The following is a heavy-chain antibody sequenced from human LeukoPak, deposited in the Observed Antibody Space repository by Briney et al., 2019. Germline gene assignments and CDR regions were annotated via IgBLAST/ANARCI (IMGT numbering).Heavy chain of an antibody. D-gene: IGHD5-18*01. V-gene: IGHV3-21*01. CDR1: GFTFSSYS. CDR3: ARDMGPGAMVSYFDY. J-gene: IGHJ4*02. CDR2: ISSSSSYI. Sequence: GASLRLSCAASGFTFSSYSMNWVRRAPGKGLEWFSSISSSSSYIYYADSVKGRFTISRDNAKSSLYLQMNSLRAEDTAVCYCARDMGPGAMVSYFDYWGQGTLVTVSS.